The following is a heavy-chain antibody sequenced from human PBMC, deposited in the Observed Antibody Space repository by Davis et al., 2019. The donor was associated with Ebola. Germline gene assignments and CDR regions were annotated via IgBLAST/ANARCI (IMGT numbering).Heavy chain of an antibody. CDR3: ARYCHYTDCSYFDC. J-gene: IGHJ4*02. D-gene: IGHD2-15*01. CDR1: GFTFSTYY. V-gene: IGHV3-23*01. Sequence: PGGSLRLSCTASGFTFSTYYMSWVRHPPGKGLEWVETISASEGHTHYSDSVRGRSTISRDTSKNTLYLQMNSLRAEDTATYYCARYCHYTDCSYFDCWGQGTMVAVSS. CDR2: ISASEGHT.